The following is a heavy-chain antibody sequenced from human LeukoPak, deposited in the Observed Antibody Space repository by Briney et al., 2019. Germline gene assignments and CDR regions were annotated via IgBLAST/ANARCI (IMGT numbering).Heavy chain of an antibody. CDR3: ARAIAVVAYFDY. D-gene: IGHD6-19*01. V-gene: IGHV3-23*01. CDR1: GFTFSSYA. Sequence: GGSLRLSCAASGFTFSSYAMSWVRQAPGKGLEWVSAISGSGGSTYYADPVKGRFTISRDNSKNTLYLQMNSLRAEDTAVYYCARAIAVVAYFDYWGQGTLVTVSS. CDR2: ISGSGGST. J-gene: IGHJ4*02.